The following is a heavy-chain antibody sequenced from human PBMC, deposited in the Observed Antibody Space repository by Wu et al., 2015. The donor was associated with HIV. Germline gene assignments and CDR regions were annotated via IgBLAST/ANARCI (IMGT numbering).Heavy chain of an antibody. CDR1: DYTFSNYG. V-gene: IGHV1-18*04. Sequence: QVQLAQFGAEVKKPGASVKVSCKASDYTFSNYGISWVRQAPGQGLEWMGWISIYNGNTKYAQRLQGRVTMTTDTSTNTAYMELRNLRSDDTAVYYCARSYGLGDYRYFDYWGQGTPVTVSS. J-gene: IGHJ4*02. D-gene: IGHD3-16*02. CDR2: ISIYNGNT. CDR3: ARSYGLGDYRYFDY.